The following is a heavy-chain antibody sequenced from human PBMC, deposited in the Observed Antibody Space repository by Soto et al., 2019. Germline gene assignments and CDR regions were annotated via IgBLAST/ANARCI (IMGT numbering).Heavy chain of an antibody. CDR2: ISGSGGST. Sequence: GGSLRLSCAASGFTFSSYAMSWVRQAPGKGLEWVSAISGSGGSTYYADSVKGRFTISRDNSKNTLYLQMNSLRAEDTAVYYCAKSGGILTGPALFDYWGQGTLVTVSS. J-gene: IGHJ4*02. CDR3: AKSGGILTGPALFDY. V-gene: IGHV3-23*01. D-gene: IGHD3-9*01. CDR1: GFTFSSYA.